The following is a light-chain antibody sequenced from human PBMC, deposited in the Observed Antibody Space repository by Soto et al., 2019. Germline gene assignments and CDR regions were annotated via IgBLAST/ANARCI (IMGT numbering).Light chain of an antibody. CDR2: AAS. V-gene: IGKV3-15*01. J-gene: IGKJ1*01. CDR3: QQGWT. CDR1: HSVNSH. Sequence: MMMTESPATLSVSPGERVTLSCRTSHSVNSHVAWYQQKPGQAPRLLIYAASTRATGIPARFSGSGSGTEFTLTISSLQSEDFAVYYCQQGWTFGQGTKVDIK.